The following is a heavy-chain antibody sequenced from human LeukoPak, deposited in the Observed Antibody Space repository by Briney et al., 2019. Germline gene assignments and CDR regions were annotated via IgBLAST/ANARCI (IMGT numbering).Heavy chain of an antibody. CDR1: GFTFSSYA. CDR3: ARGSTHAFGI. CDR2: ISGSGGST. Sequence: GGSLRLSCAASGFTFSSYAMSWVRQAPGKGLEWVSAISGSGGSTYYADSVKGRFTISRDNSKNTVYLQINSLRAEDTAVYYCARGSTHAFGIWGQGTMVTVSS. V-gene: IGHV3-23*01. J-gene: IGHJ3*02. D-gene: IGHD6-6*01.